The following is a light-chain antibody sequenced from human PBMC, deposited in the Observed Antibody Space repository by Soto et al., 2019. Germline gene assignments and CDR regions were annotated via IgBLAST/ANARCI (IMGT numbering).Light chain of an antibody. J-gene: IGKJ5*01. Sequence: EIVLSQSPGTLSLSPGERATLSCRASQSVGSNYLAWYQQKPGQAPRLLMYSTSIRATGIPDRFSGSGSGTDFTLTISRLDPEDSAAYYCQLYGSSPITFGQGTRLEIK. CDR2: STS. CDR1: QSVGSNY. CDR3: QLYGSSPIT. V-gene: IGKV3-20*01.